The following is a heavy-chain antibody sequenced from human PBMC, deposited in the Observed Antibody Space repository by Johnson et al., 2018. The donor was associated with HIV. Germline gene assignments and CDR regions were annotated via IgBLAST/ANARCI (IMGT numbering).Heavy chain of an antibody. CDR3: ASNHYYGPGRPHQRAVGFDI. Sequence: VQLVESGGGVIRPGGSLRLSCAASGFTVSSNYMSWVRQAPGKGLEWVSAISSSGSSKYYTDSVKGRFTISIDNSKKMLYFHMNSLRAEDTAVYYCASNHYYGPGRPHQRAVGFDIWGQGTMVTVSA. CDR1: GFTVSSNY. V-gene: IGHV3-66*03. CDR2: ISSSGSSK. D-gene: IGHD3-10*01. J-gene: IGHJ3*02.